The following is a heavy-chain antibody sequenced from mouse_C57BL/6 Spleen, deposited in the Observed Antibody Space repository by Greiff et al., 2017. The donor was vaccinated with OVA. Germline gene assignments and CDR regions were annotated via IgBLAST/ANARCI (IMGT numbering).Heavy chain of an antibody. CDR2: IDPSDSET. CDR3: ARIEKGDY. Sequence: QVQLQQPGAELVRPGSSVKLSCKASGYTFTSYWMHWVKQRPIQGLEWIGNIDPSDSETNYNQKFKDKATLTVDKSSSTAYMQLSSLTSEDSAVYYCARIEKGDYWGQGTTLTVSS. J-gene: IGHJ2*01. CDR1: GYTFTSYW. V-gene: IGHV1-52*01.